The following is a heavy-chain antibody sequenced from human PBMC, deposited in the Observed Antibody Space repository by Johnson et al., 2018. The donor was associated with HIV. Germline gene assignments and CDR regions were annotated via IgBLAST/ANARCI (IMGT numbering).Heavy chain of an antibody. CDR3: ARAFPMVRYDAFDI. CDR2: ISYDGSNK. D-gene: IGHD3-10*01. J-gene: IGHJ3*02. CDR1: GFTFSSYA. V-gene: IGHV3-30*04. Sequence: QVQVVESGGGVVQPGRSLRLSCAASGFTFSSYAMHWVRQAPGKGLEWVAVISYDGSNKYYADSVKGRFTISRDNSKNTLYLQINSLRAEDTAVYYCARAFPMVRYDAFDIWGQGTMVTVSS.